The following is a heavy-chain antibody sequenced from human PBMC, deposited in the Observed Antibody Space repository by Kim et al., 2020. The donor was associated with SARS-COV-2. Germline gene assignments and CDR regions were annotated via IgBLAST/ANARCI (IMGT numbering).Heavy chain of an antibody. CDR2: ISGSGGST. CDR1: GFTFSSYA. D-gene: IGHD6-19*01. Sequence: GGSLRLSCAASGFTFSSYAMSWVRQAPGKGLEWVSAISGSGGSTYYADSVKGRFTISRDNSKNTLYLQMNSLRAEDTAVYYCAKRWEQWLDEDVYYYYYGMDVWGQGTTVTVSS. CDR3: AKRWEQWLDEDVYYYYYGMDV. V-gene: IGHV3-23*01. J-gene: IGHJ6*02.